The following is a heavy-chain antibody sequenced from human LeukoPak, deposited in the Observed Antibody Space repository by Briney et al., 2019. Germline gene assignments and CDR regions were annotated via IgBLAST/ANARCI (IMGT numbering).Heavy chain of an antibody. CDR3: ARDDGGLAGTHYFDY. Sequence: PGGSLRVSCADSGFTFSTYDMNWVRQAPGKGLEWVSSISSRSSYIYYADSVKGRFTISRDNAKNSLSLQMNSLRAEDTAVYYCARDDGGLAGTHYFDYWGQGTLVTVSS. V-gene: IGHV3-21*01. D-gene: IGHD2-15*01. CDR1: GFTFSTYD. CDR2: ISSRSSYI. J-gene: IGHJ4*02.